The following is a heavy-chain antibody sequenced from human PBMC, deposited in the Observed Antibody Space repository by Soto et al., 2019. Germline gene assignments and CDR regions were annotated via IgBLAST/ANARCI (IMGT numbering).Heavy chain of an antibody. J-gene: IGHJ6*02. CDR2: IYSARST. CDR1: GFTVSHNY. CDR3: ARDTDYYGMDV. D-gene: IGHD4-17*01. V-gene: IGHV3-53*01. Sequence: EVQLVESGGGLIQPGGSLRLSCAASGFTVSHNYMSWVRQAPGEGLEWVSVIYSARSTYYADSVKGRFTISRDNSKNTLYLQMNSLRAEDTAVYYCARDTDYYGMDVWGQGTTVTVSS.